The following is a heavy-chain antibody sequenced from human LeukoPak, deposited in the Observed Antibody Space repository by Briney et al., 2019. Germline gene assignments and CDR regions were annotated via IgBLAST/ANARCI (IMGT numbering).Heavy chain of an antibody. Sequence: GGSLRLSCAASGFTFSRDWMYWVRQAPGKGLVWVSRINGDGSSTTYADSVKGRFTISRDNAKNTLYLQMNSLRAEDTAVYYCARDVQAGPGYWGQGSLVTVSS. CDR2: INGDGSST. V-gene: IGHV3-74*01. CDR3: ARDVQAGPGY. J-gene: IGHJ4*02. D-gene: IGHD6-19*01. CDR1: GFTFSRDW.